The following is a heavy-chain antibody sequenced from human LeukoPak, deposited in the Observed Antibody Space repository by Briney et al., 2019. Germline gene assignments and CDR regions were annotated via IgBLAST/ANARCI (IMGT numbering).Heavy chain of an antibody. D-gene: IGHD6-13*01. Sequence: SQTLSLTCAISGDSVSSNSAAWNWIRQSPSRGLEWLGRTYYRSKWFNSYAESVKGRITISPDTSKNQFSLQLGSVTPEDTAVYYCAGDFPSASSWFTTLDSWGQGAQVIVPS. CDR2: TYYRSKWFN. CDR3: AGDFPSASSWFTTLDS. CDR1: GDSVSSNSAA. J-gene: IGHJ4*02. V-gene: IGHV6-1*01.